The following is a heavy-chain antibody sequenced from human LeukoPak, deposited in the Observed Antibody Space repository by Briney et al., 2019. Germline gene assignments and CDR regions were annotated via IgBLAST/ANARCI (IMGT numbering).Heavy chain of an antibody. D-gene: IGHD3-22*01. Sequence: GGSLRLTCAASGFTFDDYGMSWVRQAPGKGLDWVSGINWNGGSTGYADSVKGRFTISRDNAKNSLYLQMNSLRAEDTALYYCARGWSYDSRAFDIWGQGTMVTVSS. J-gene: IGHJ3*02. CDR2: INWNGGST. CDR1: GFTFDDYG. CDR3: ARGWSYDSRAFDI. V-gene: IGHV3-20*04.